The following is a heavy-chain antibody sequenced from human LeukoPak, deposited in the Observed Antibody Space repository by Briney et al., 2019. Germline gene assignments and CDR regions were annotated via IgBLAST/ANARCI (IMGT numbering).Heavy chain of an antibody. CDR3: ARDQVFCSSKTCYEILNDY. CDR2: INHSGST. J-gene: IGHJ4*02. Sequence: SETLSLTCAVYGGSFSGYYWSWIRQPPGKGLEWIGEINHSGSTNYNPSLKSRVTISVDTSKNQFSLKLTSVTAADTGVYYCARDQVFCSSKTCYEILNDYWGQGIAVTVSS. D-gene: IGHD2-2*01. V-gene: IGHV4-34*01. CDR1: GGSFSGYY.